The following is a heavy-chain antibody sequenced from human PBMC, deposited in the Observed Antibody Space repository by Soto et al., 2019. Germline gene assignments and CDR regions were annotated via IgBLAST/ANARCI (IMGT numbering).Heavy chain of an antibody. V-gene: IGHV3-30*02. CDR3: TIVRVADSALDH. D-gene: IGHD3-10*02. Sequence: VGSLRLSCVGSGFIFSNNGTHWVRQTPGKGLEWVAFMSYDGSDTFYADSVKGRFTISRDNSKNTLFLHMSNLRAEDTAMYYCTIVRVADSALDHWGQGTLVTVSS. CDR1: GFIFSNNG. CDR2: MSYDGSDT. J-gene: IGHJ4*02.